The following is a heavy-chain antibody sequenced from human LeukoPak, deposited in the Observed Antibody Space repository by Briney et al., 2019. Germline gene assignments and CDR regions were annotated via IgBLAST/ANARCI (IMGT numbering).Heavy chain of an antibody. Sequence: PGGSLRLSCAASGFTFSSYAMSWVRQAPGKGLEWVSAISGSGGSTYYADSVKGRFTISRDNSKNTLYLQMNSPRAEDTAVYYCAKDSSITIFGVVPATFDYWGQGTLVTVSS. V-gene: IGHV3-23*01. CDR2: ISGSGGST. J-gene: IGHJ4*02. CDR3: AKDSSITIFGVVPATFDY. CDR1: GFTFSSYA. D-gene: IGHD3-3*01.